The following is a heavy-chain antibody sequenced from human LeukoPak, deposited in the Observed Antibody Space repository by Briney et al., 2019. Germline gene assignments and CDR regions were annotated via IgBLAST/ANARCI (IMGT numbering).Heavy chain of an antibody. V-gene: IGHV1-2*02. CDR1: GYTFSAHY. CDR3: ARVPGPYTTSCFDF. CDR2: IYPASGGT. J-gene: IGHJ4*02. D-gene: IGHD6-13*01. Sequence: ASVRVSCKTSGYTFSAHYLHWVRQAPGQRPEWVGRIYPASGGTHYAQKFQGRVTLTRDTATTTVDMELSGLRSDDPAVYYCARVPGPYTTSCFDFGGQGTLDTVS.